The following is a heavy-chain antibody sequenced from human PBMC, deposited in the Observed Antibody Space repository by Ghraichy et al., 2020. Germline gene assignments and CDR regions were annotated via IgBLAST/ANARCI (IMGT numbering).Heavy chain of an antibody. D-gene: IGHD1-26*01. V-gene: IGHV1-2*02. CDR2: INPNNGGT. CDR1: GYTLIDHY. J-gene: IGHJ4*02. CDR3: ARGRKVGSYFFDY. Sequence: ASVKVSCKASGYTLIDHYMHWVRQAPGQGFEWMGWINPNNGGTNYAQNFQGRVTMTRDTSISTAYMELTSLMSDDTAVYYCARGRKVGSYFFDYWGQGTLLTVSS.